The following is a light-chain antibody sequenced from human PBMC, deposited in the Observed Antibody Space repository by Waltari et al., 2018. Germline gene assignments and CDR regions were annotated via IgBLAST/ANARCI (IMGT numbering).Light chain of an antibody. CDR1: QSVLYSPNNQNY. CDR3: QQYHRVPRT. Sequence: DIVLTQSPDSLAVSLGERATINCKSSQSVLYSPNNQNYLGWFQQQTGQPPKLLIYWASMRESGVPDRFSGSASGTDSTLTISSLQAEDVAVYYCQQYHRVPRTFGQGTKVEI. J-gene: IGKJ1*01. CDR2: WAS. V-gene: IGKV4-1*01.